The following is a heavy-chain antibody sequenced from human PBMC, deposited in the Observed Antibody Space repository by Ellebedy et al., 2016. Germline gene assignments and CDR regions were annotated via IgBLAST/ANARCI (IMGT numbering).Heavy chain of an antibody. D-gene: IGHD6-6*01. V-gene: IGHV4-59*01. CDR3: ARVSSIAARGYYGMDV. Sequence: GSLRLSCTVSGGSISSYYWSWIRQPPGKGLAWIGYIYYSGSTNYNPSLKSRLTISVDTSKNQFSLKLSSVTAADTAVYYCARVSSIAARGYYGMDVWGQGTTVTVSS. CDR2: IYYSGST. J-gene: IGHJ6*02. CDR1: GGSISSYY.